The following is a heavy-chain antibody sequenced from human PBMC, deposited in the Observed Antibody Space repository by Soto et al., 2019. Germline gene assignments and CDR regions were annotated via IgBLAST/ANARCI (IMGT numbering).Heavy chain of an antibody. CDR3: ARDRGDGSGSYMRAYYYYGMDV. D-gene: IGHD3-10*01. CDR2: IGTAGDT. Sequence: GGSLRLSCAASGYTFSSYDMHWVRKATGKGLEWVSAIGTAGDTYYPGSVKGRFTISRENAKNSLYLQMNSLRAEDTAVYYCARDRGDGSGSYMRAYYYYGMDVWGQGTTVTVSS. CDR1: GYTFSSYD. V-gene: IGHV3-13*01. J-gene: IGHJ6*02.